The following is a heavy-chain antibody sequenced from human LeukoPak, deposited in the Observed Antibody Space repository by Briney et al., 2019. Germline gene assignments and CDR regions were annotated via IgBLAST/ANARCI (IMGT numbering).Heavy chain of an antibody. CDR3: ARDLAWGGY. V-gene: IGHV3-21*01. J-gene: IGHJ4*02. Sequence: GGSLRLSCVASGFTFSSSWMSWVRQAPGKGLEWVSSITSSSSSMYSADSVKGRLTISRDNAKNSLYLQMNSLRAEDTAVYYCARDLAWGGYWGQGTLVTVSS. CDR2: ITSSSSSM. CDR1: GFTFSSSW. D-gene: IGHD7-27*01.